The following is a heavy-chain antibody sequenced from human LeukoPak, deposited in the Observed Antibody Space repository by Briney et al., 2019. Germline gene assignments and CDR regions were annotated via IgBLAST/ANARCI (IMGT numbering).Heavy chain of an antibody. CDR3: ARRSYYGSGSYQDAFDI. CDR1: GFTFSSYA. D-gene: IGHD3-10*01. Sequence: GGSLRLSCAASGFTFSSYAMHWVRQAPGKGLEWVAVISYDGSNKYCADSVKGRFTISRDNSKNTLYLQMNSLRAEDTAVYYCARRSYYGSGSYQDAFDIWGQGTMVTVSS. CDR2: ISYDGSNK. V-gene: IGHV3-30*04. J-gene: IGHJ3*02.